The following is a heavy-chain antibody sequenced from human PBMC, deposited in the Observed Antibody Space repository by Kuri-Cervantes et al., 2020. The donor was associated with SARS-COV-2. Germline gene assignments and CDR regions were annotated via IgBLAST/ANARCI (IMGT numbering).Heavy chain of an antibody. Sequence: SETLSLTCTVSGGSINSYYWNWIRQPPGKGLEWIGYISSSGSTNYNPSLKSRVTMSVDTSKNQFSLRLKSVTAADTAVYYCARLGKNCTNGICNTYHYYYMDVWGKGTTVTVSS. CDR2: ISSSGST. J-gene: IGHJ6*03. D-gene: IGHD2-8*01. CDR1: GGSINSYY. V-gene: IGHV4-59*01. CDR3: ARLGKNCTNGICNTYHYYYMDV.